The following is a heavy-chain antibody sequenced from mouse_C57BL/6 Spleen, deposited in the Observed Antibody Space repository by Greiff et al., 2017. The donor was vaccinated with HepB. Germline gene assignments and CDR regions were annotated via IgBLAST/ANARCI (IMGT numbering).Heavy chain of an antibody. Sequence: QVQLKQSGAELVKPGASVKISCKASGYAFSSYWMNWVKQRPGKGLEWIGQIYPGDGDTNYNGKFKGKATLTADKSSSTAYMQLSSLTSEDSAVYFCARSGLIYYGNPEDYWGHGTTLTVSS. V-gene: IGHV1-80*01. J-gene: IGHJ2*01. D-gene: IGHD2-1*01. CDR3: ARSGLIYYGNPEDY. CDR2: IYPGDGDT. CDR1: GYAFSSYW.